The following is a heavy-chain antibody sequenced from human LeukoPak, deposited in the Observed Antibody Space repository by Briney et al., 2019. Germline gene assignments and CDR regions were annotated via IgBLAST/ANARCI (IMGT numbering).Heavy chain of an antibody. CDR1: SGSISSYY. Sequence: SETLSLTCTVSSGSISSYYWSWIRQPPGKGLEWIGYIYYSGSTNYNPSLKSRVTISVDTSKNQFSLKLSSVTAADTAVYYCARALPYYYDSSGYFDYWGQGTLVTVSS. D-gene: IGHD3-22*01. J-gene: IGHJ4*02. CDR2: IYYSGST. CDR3: ARALPYYYDSSGYFDY. V-gene: IGHV4-59*01.